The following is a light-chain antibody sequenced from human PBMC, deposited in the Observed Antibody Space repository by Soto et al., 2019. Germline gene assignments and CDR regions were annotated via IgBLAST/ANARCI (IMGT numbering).Light chain of an antibody. CDR2: DVS. Sequence: QSALTQPASVSGSPGQSITISCTGTSSDIDDYKYVSWYQQHPGKAPKLMIYDVSNRPSGVSNRFSGSKSGNTASLTISGLQAEDEADYYCSSYASSSTLGVFGTGTKVTVL. CDR3: SSYASSSTLGV. V-gene: IGLV2-14*03. CDR1: SSDIDDYKY. J-gene: IGLJ1*01.